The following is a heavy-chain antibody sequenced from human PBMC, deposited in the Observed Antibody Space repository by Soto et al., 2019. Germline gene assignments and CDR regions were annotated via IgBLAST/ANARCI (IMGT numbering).Heavy chain of an antibody. V-gene: IGHV3-33*01. CDR3: AREGLSFSIAVAGHLVS. CDR2: IWYDGSNK. D-gene: IGHD6-19*01. J-gene: IGHJ4*02. CDR1: GFTFSSYG. Sequence: GGSLRLSCAASGFTFSSYGMHWVRQAPGKGLEWVAVIWYDGSNKYYADSVKGRFTISRDNSKNTLYLQMNSLRAEDTAVYYCAREGLSFSIAVAGHLVSWGPGTLVTVSS.